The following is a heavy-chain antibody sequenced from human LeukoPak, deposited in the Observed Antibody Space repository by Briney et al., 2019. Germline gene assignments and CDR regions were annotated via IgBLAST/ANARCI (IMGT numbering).Heavy chain of an antibody. CDR3: AREINYCSSTSCYRRGSAFDI. Sequence: SQTLSLTCTVSGGSISSGSYYWSWIRQPAGKGLEWIGRIYTSGSTNYNPSLKSRVTISVDTSKNQFSLKLSSVTAADTDVYYCAREINYCSSTSCYRRGSAFDIWGQGTMVTVSS. J-gene: IGHJ3*02. CDR2: IYTSGST. CDR1: GGSISSGSYY. D-gene: IGHD2-2*01. V-gene: IGHV4-61*02.